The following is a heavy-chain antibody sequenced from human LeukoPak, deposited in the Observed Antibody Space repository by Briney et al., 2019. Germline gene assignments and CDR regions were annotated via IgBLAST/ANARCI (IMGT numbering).Heavy chain of an antibody. Sequence: PSETLSLTCTVSGGSISSYYWRWIRQPPGKGLEWIGYIYYSGSTNYNPSLKSRVTISVDTSKNQFSLKLSSVTAADTAVYYCARARYYYDSSGYYSYYFDYWGQGTLVTVSS. J-gene: IGHJ4*02. V-gene: IGHV4-59*01. CDR1: GGSISSYY. CDR3: ARARYYYDSSGYYSYYFDY. CDR2: IYYSGST. D-gene: IGHD3-22*01.